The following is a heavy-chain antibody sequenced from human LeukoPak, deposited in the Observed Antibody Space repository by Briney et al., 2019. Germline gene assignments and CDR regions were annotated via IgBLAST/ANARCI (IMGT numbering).Heavy chain of an antibody. CDR2: IGTAGDT. CDR3: ARDANRYAGRSWYFDL. CDR1: GFTFSSYG. J-gene: IGHJ2*01. Sequence: GRSLRLSCAASGFTFSSYGMHWVRQATGKGLEWVSAIGTAGDTYYPGSVKGRFTISRENAKNSLYLQLNSLRAGDTAVYYCARDANRYAGRSWYFDLWGRGTLVTVSS. V-gene: IGHV3-13*01. D-gene: IGHD2-2*01.